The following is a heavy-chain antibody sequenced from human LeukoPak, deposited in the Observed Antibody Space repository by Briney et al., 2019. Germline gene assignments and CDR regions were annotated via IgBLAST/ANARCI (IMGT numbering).Heavy chain of an antibody. Sequence: GGSLRLSCAASGFTFSSYAMSWVRQAPGKGLEGVSGISGSGGSTYYADSVKGRFTISRDNSKNTLWLQMNSLRAEDTAIYCCAKGPHSYYYYYMDVWGQGTTVTVSS. CDR2: ISGSGGST. CDR3: AKGPHSYYYYYMDV. CDR1: GFTFSSYA. V-gene: IGHV3-23*01. J-gene: IGHJ6*02.